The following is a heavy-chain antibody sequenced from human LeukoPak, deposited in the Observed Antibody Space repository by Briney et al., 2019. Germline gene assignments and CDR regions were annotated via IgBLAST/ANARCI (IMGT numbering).Heavy chain of an antibody. J-gene: IGHJ4*02. V-gene: IGHV4-59*08. CDR1: CGSISGYY. CDR3: ARHYYDRSDSYSFDY. D-gene: IGHD3-22*01. CDR2: IFSSGST. Sequence: PSETPSLTCTVSCGSISGYYCSWIRQPPGKGLEWIGYIFSSGSTNYNPSLKSRVTISEDTSVNQFSLKLSSVTAADTAVYYCARHYYDRSDSYSFDYWGQGTLVTVSS.